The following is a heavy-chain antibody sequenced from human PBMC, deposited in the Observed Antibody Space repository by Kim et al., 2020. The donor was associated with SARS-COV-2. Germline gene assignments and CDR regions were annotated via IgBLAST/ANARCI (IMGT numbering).Heavy chain of an antibody. CDR2: ISGTGIST. CDR1: GFTFSNCA. CDR3: AKRVVNLTRTIQSWLHYFDY. V-gene: IGHV3-23*01. D-gene: IGHD5-18*01. J-gene: IGHJ4*02. Sequence: GGSLRLSCAASGFTFSNCAMSWVRQAPGKGLEWVSTISGTGISTDYADSVKGRFTISRDNSNNTLYLHMNSLRDEDTAIYYCAKRVVNLTRTIQSWLHYFDYWGQGTLVTVSS.